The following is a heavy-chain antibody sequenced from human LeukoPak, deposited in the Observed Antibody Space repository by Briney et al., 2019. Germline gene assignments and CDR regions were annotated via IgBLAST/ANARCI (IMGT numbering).Heavy chain of an antibody. CDR3: ARGLAKGGIGAFEY. Sequence: SETLSLTFTVSGGSISSYYWSWIRQPPGKGLEWIGSIYHSGSTYYNPSLKSRVTISVDTSKNQFSLKLSSVTAADTAVYYCARGLAKGGIGAFEYWGQGTLVTVSS. J-gene: IGHJ4*02. CDR1: GGSISSYY. D-gene: IGHD3-16*01. V-gene: IGHV4-38-2*02. CDR2: IYHSGST.